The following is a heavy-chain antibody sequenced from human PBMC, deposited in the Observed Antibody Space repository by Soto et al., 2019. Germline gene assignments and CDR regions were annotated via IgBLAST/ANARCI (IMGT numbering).Heavy chain of an antibody. CDR2: INAGNGNT. Sequence: QVQLVQSGAEVKKPGASVKVSCKASGYTFTSYAMHWVRQAPGQRLEWMGWINAGNGNTKYSQKFQGRVTITRDTSASTAHMELSSLRSEDTAVYYCAGSTSLGYYYMDVWGKGTTVTVSS. CDR1: GYTFTSYA. V-gene: IGHV1-3*01. J-gene: IGHJ6*03. CDR3: AGSTSLGYYYMDV.